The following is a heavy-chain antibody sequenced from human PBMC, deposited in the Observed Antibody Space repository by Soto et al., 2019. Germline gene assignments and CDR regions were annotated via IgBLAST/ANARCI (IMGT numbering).Heavy chain of an antibody. V-gene: IGHV1-69*13. J-gene: IGHJ5*02. CDR3: ARDRDYYYDSSGYRATFDP. Sequence: SVKVSCKASGGTFSSYAISWVRQAPGQGLEWMGGIIPIFGTANYAQKFQGRVTITADESTSTAYMELSSLRSEDTAVYYCARDRDYYYDSSGYRATFDPWGQGTLVTVYS. CDR1: GGTFSSYA. CDR2: IIPIFGTA. D-gene: IGHD3-22*01.